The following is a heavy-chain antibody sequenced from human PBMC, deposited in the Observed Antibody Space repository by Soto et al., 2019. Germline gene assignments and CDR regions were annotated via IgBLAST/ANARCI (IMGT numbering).Heavy chain of an antibody. V-gene: IGHV4-39*05. CDR1: GDSISRSTYH. D-gene: IGHD3-22*01. Sequence: PSETPSLTCTVSGDSISRSTYHWGWIRQPPGKGLEWVASLIYSGSTYYNPSLKSRVTISVDTSKNQVSLKVRSVTAADTAVYYCVAQMVVLDYFDYCGQGTLVTVSS. CDR3: VAQMVVLDYFDY. CDR2: LIYSGST. J-gene: IGHJ4*02.